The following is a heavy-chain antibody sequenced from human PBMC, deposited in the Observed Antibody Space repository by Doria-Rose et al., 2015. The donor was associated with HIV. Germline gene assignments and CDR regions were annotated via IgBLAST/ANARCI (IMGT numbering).Heavy chain of an antibody. CDR2: MLSDDDR. CDR1: GVSLSSPGMG. CDR3: ARIKSSRWYHKYYFDF. V-gene: IGHV2-26*01. J-gene: IGHJ4*02. D-gene: IGHD6-13*01. Sequence: QESGPVLVKPTETLTLTCTVSGVSLSSPGMGVSWIRQPPGKALEWLGNMLSDDDRSYKTSLKSRLTISRATYNSQVVLTMTDMDPVDTATYYCARIKSSRWYHKYYFDFWGQGTLVIVSA.